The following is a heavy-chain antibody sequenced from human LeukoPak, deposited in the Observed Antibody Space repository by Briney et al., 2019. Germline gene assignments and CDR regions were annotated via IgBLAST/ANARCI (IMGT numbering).Heavy chain of an antibody. V-gene: IGHV4-59*08. Sequence: SETLSLTCTVSGGSISSYYWSWIRQPPGKGLEWIGYIYYSGSTNYNPSLKSRVTISVDTSKNQFSLKLSSVTAADTAVYYCARQGWLDPYGMDVWGQGTTVTVSS. J-gene: IGHJ6*02. D-gene: IGHD6-19*01. CDR2: IYYSGST. CDR3: ARQGWLDPYGMDV. CDR1: GGSISSYY.